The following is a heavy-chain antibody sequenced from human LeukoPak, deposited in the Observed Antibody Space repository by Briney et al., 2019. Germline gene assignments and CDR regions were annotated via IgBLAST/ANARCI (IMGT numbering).Heavy chain of an antibody. Sequence: GGSLRLSCAASGFTFSSYAMHWVRQAPGKGLEWVAVISYDGSNKYYADSVKGRFTISRDNSKNTLYLQMNSLRAEDTAAYYCARDLLLRDYGDYTDYWGQGTLVTVSS. CDR3: ARDLLLRDYGDYTDY. J-gene: IGHJ4*02. CDR2: ISYDGSNK. V-gene: IGHV3-30*04. CDR1: GFTFSSYA. D-gene: IGHD4-17*01.